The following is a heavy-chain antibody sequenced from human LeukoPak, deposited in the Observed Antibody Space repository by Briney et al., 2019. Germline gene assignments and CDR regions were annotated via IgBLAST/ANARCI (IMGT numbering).Heavy chain of an antibody. CDR3: ARGAWATRLGS. CDR2: IYESGTT. J-gene: IGHJ4*02. CDR1: GEPLNSYY. D-gene: IGHD2-15*01. Sequence: SETLSLTCAVYGEPLNSYYWSWVRQPPGEGLEWIGEIYESGTTKYNPSLKSRVTISMVPSKQQFSLSLNSVTAADTAVYYCARGAWATRLGSWGLGTPVIVSS. V-gene: IGHV4-34*01.